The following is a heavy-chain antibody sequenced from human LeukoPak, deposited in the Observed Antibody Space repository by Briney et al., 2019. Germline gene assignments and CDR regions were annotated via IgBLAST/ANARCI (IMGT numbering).Heavy chain of an antibody. Sequence: SETLSLTCTVSGGSISSRGYYWSWIRRPPGKGLEWIGSIYYSGSTYYNPSLKSRVTISVDTSKNQFSLNLRSVTAADTAVYYCAGLQGSGSPPFDYWGQGTLVTVSS. J-gene: IGHJ4*02. CDR3: AGLQGSGSPPFDY. D-gene: IGHD3-10*01. V-gene: IGHV4-39*01. CDR2: IYYSGST. CDR1: GGSISSRGYY.